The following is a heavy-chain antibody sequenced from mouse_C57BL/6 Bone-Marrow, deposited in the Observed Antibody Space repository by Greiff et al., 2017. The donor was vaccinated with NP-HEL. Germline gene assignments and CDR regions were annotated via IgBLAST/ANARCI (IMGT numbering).Heavy chain of an antibody. CDR1: GYSFTDYN. CDR3: ARPYYSNYERGWFAY. V-gene: IGHV1-39*01. Sequence: EVQLQESGPELVKPGASVKISCKASGYSFTDYNMNWVKQSNGKSLEWIGVINPNYGTTSYNQKFKGKATLTVDQSSSTAYMQLNSLTSEDSAVYYCARPYYSNYERGWFAYWGQGTLVTVSA. CDR2: INPNYGTT. J-gene: IGHJ3*01. D-gene: IGHD2-5*01.